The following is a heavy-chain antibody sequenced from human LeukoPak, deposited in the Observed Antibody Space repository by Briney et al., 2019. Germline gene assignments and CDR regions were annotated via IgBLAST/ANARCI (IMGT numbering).Heavy chain of an antibody. J-gene: IGHJ4*02. V-gene: IGHV3-23*01. CDR3: AKISWDSGGDREKF. CDR1: EITLSSYG. CDR2: ISFSAGTT. Sequence: GGSLRLSCEASEITLSSYGLSWVRQAPGKGLEWLAAISFSAGTTYYADSVKGRFTISRDTSKNTLYLQLSSLRAEDTAVYYCAKISWDSGGDREKFWGQGTLVTVSS. D-gene: IGHD2-21*02.